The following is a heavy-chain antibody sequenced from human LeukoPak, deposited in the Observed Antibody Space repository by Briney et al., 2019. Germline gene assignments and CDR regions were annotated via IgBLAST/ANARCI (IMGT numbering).Heavy chain of an antibody. CDR2: INPSAGTT. CDR1: GYSFTSHY. D-gene: IGHD1-26*01. J-gene: IGHJ4*02. CDR3: ARDSRFGVVGVTSGVDY. V-gene: IGHV1-46*01. Sequence: GASLKVSCKASGYSFTSHYTHWVRQAPGQGLEWMGIINPSAGTTSCAQKFQGRLTMTRETSTSTLYMELSSLGSEDTAVYYCARDSRFGVVGVTSGVDYWGQGTLVTVSS.